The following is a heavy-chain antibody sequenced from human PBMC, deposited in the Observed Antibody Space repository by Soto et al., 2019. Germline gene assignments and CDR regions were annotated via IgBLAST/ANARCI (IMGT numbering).Heavy chain of an antibody. V-gene: IGHV4-30-2*01. D-gene: IGHD6-6*01. CDR2: IYHSGST. J-gene: IGHJ4*02. CDR1: GGSISSGGYS. CDR3: ARTSRFAY. Sequence: PSETLSLTCAVSGGSISSGGYSWSWIRQPPGKGLEWIGYIYHSGSTYYNPSLKSRVTIPADMSKNQFSLKLSSVTAADTAVYYCARTSRFAYWGQGTLVTVSS.